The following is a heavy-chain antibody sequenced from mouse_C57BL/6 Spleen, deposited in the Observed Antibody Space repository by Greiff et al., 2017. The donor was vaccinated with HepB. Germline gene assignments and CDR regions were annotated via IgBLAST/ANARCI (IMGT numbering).Heavy chain of an antibody. V-gene: IGHV1-50*01. J-gene: IGHJ1*03. Sequence: QVQLQQPGAELVKPGASVKLSCKASGYTFTSYWMQWVKQRPGQGLEWIGEIDPSDSYTNYNQKFKGKATLTVDTSSSTAYMQLSSLTSEDSAVYYCARKGTAGSRSRCFDVWGTGTTVTVSS. D-gene: IGHD1-1*01. CDR1: GYTFTSYW. CDR2: IDPSDSYT. CDR3: ARKGTAGSRSRCFDV.